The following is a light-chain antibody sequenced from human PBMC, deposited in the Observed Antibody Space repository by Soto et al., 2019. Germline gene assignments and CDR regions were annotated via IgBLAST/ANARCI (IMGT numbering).Light chain of an antibody. J-gene: IGKJ5*01. V-gene: IGKV3-11*01. Sequence: IELTQSPSTLSVSPGERATLACRASQGFSIDFDWYQMTPGQAPRFLIXXAYXRATDIPGRFSVSGSGTDFTLTISSLEPEDFAFEYCQQRRSWPPTSTFGQGTRLDIK. CDR2: XAY. CDR1: QGFSID. CDR3: QQRRSWPPTST.